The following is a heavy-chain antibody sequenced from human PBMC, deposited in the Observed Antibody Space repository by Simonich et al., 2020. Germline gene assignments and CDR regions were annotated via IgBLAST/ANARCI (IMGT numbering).Heavy chain of an antibody. Sequence: QVQLQESGPGLVKPSETLSLTSTVSGGSISSYYWSWIRQPPGKGLEWIGYIYYSGSTNNNPSLKSRVTISVDTSKNQFSLKLSSVTAADTAVYYCARLPDYWGQRTLVTVSS. V-gene: IGHV4-59*08. CDR3: ARLPDY. J-gene: IGHJ4*02. CDR2: IYYSGST. CDR1: GGSISSYY.